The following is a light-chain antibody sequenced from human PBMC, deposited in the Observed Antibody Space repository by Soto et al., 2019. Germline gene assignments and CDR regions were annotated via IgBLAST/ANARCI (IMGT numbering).Light chain of an antibody. CDR1: SSDVGGYNY. Sequence: QSALTQPASVSGSPGQSITISCTGTSSDVGGYNYVSWYQQHPGKAPKLMIYEVSNRPSGVSNRFSGSKSGTTASLTISGLQAEDEADYYCSSYTSSSIAYVFGTGTKVTVL. CDR3: SSYTSSSIAYV. V-gene: IGLV2-14*01. CDR2: EVS. J-gene: IGLJ1*01.